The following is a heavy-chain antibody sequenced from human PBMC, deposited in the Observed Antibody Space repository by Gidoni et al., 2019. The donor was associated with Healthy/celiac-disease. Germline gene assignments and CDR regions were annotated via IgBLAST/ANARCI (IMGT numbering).Heavy chain of an antibody. V-gene: IGHV3-23*01. CDR2: ISGSGGST. Sequence: EVQLLESGGGLVQPGGSLRLSCAASGFTFSRYAMSWVRQAPRKGLGWLCQAAGKGVGWVSCISGSGGSTYYADSVKGRFTISRDNSKNTLYLQMNSLRAEDTAVYYCAKDLWGSRVYRRAGGDYWGQGTLVTVSS. D-gene: IGHD6-13*01. CDR3: AKDLWGSRVYRRAGGDY. CDR1: GFTFSRYA. J-gene: IGHJ4*02.